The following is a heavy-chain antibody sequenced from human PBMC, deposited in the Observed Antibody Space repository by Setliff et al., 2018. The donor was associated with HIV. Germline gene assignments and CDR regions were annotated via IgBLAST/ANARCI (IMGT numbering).Heavy chain of an antibody. Sequence: GASVKVSCKVSGGTFSDYAVTWVRQAPGQGLEWMGGVIPVSGTGNYAQKFQGRVTITTDESTRTAYMELRSLRSEDTAVYYCARVPSPFVQEGYFDDWGQGTLVTVSS. D-gene: IGHD3-3*01. CDR3: ARVPSPFVQEGYFDD. J-gene: IGHJ4*01. CDR1: GGTFSDYA. V-gene: IGHV1-69*05. CDR2: VIPVSGTG.